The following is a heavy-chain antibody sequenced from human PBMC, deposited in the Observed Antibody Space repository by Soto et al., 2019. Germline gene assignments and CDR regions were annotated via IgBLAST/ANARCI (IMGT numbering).Heavy chain of an antibody. CDR3: ARDLSSYYYYDSSGYPRPWFDP. D-gene: IGHD3-22*01. CDR1: GYTFTGYY. J-gene: IGHJ5*02. V-gene: IGHV1-2*04. Sequence: ASVKVSCKASGYTFTGYYMHWVRQAPGQGLEWMGWINPNSGGTNYAQKFQGWVTMTRDTSISTAYMELSRLRSDDTAVYYCARDLSSYYYYDSSGYPRPWFDPWGQGTLVTVSS. CDR2: INPNSGGT.